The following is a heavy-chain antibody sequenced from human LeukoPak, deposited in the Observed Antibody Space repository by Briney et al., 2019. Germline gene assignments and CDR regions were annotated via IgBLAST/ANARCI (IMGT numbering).Heavy chain of an antibody. CDR1: GLIFSDYG. J-gene: IGHJ5*02. V-gene: IGHV3-30*02. CDR3: AKDRYCSSTSCSFGTTWFDP. Sequence: GGSLRLSCAASGLIFSDYGMHWVRQAPGKGLEWVTFIRYDGTKKYYADSVKGRFTISRDNSKNTLYLQMDSLRTEDTAVYYCAKDRYCSSTSCSFGTTWFDPWGQGTLVTVSS. CDR2: IRYDGTKK. D-gene: IGHD2-2*01.